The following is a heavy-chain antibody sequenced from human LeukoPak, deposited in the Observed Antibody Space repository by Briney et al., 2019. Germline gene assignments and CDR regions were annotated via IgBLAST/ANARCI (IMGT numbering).Heavy chain of an antibody. D-gene: IGHD2-15*01. Sequence: GGSLRLSCAASGFTFSSYAMSWVRQAPGKGLEWVSAISGSGGSTYYADSVKGRFTISRDNSKNTLYLQMNSLRAEDTAVYYCAKALGYCSGGSCYSRWQNYYYGMDVWGQGTMVTVSS. CDR2: ISGSGGST. CDR1: GFTFSSYA. CDR3: AKALGYCSGGSCYSRWQNYYYGMDV. J-gene: IGHJ6*02. V-gene: IGHV3-23*01.